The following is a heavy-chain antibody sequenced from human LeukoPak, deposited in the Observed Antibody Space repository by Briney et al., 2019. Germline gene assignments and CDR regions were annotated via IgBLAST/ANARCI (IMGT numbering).Heavy chain of an antibody. V-gene: IGHV1-46*01. J-gene: IGHJ4*02. CDR1: GYPFPSYY. CDR2: INPSGGST. CDR3: ARDKEMATNLFYFDY. D-gene: IGHD5-24*01. Sequence: ASVKVSCQASGYPFPSYYMHWVRQAPGQGLEWMGIINPSGGSTSYAQKFQGRVTMTRDTSTSTVYMELSSLRSEDTAVYYCARDKEMATNLFYFDYWGQGTLVTVSS.